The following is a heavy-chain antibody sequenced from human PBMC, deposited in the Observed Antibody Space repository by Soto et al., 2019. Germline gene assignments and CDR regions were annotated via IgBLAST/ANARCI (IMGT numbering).Heavy chain of an antibody. CDR1: GGTFSSYA. Sequence: SVKVSCKASGGTFSSYAISWVRQAPGQGLEWMGGIIPIFGTANYAQKFQGRVTITADESTSTAYMELSSLRSEDTAVYYCALPYCSGGSGYSVWLDPWGQGTLVTVSA. J-gene: IGHJ5*02. V-gene: IGHV1-69*13. CDR2: IIPIFGTA. CDR3: ALPYCSGGSGYSVWLDP. D-gene: IGHD2-15*01.